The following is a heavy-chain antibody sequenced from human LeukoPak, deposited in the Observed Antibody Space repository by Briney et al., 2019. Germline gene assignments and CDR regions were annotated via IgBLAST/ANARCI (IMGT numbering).Heavy chain of an antibody. J-gene: IGHJ4*02. Sequence: GRSLRLSCAASGFTFRSHAMHWVRQAPGKGLEWVSFISYDGSIKYYADSVKGRFTISRDNSKNTVYLQMNSLRDEDTAVYYCARDFSERYSLDYWGQGTLVTVSS. V-gene: IGHV3-30-3*01. CDR1: GFTFRSHA. CDR2: ISYDGSIK. D-gene: IGHD5-24*01. CDR3: ARDFSERYSLDY.